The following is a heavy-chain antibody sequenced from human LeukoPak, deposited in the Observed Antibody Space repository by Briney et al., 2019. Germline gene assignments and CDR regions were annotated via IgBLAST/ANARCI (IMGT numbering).Heavy chain of an antibody. CDR2: INPNSGNT. J-gene: IGHJ4*02. Sequence: ASVKVSCKASGYTFTDYYIHWVRQAPGQGLEWMGWINPNSGNTGYAQKFQGRVTMTRNTSISTAYMELSSLRSEDTAVYYCARTYLAVRGVNADDYWGQGTLVTVSS. CDR3: ARTYLAVRGVNADDY. V-gene: IGHV1-8*02. CDR1: GYTFTDYY. D-gene: IGHD3-10*01.